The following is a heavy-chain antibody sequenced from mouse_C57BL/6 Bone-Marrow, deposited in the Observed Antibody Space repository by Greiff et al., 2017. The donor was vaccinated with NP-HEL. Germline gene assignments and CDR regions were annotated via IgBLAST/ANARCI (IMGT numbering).Heavy chain of an antibody. CDR1: GFTFSSYA. Sequence: EVKVEESGGGLVKPGGSLKLSCAASGFTFSSYAMSWVRQTPEKRLEWVATISDGGSYTYYPDNVKGRFTISRDNAKNNLYLQMSHLKSEDTAMYYCARDDYWGRGTTLTVSS. CDR3: ARDDY. J-gene: IGHJ2*01. CDR2: ISDGGSYT. V-gene: IGHV5-4*01.